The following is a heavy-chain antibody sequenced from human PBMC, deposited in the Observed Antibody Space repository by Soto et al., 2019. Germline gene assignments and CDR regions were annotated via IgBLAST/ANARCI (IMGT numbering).Heavy chain of an antibody. Sequence: PSETLSLTCTVSGGSISSYYWSWIRQPAGKGLEWIGRIYTSGSTNYNPSLKSRVTMSVDTSKNQFSLKLSSVTAADTAVYYCARLDCSGGSCRFDPWGQGTLVTVPQ. J-gene: IGHJ5*02. CDR2: IYTSGST. CDR1: GGSISSYY. D-gene: IGHD2-15*01. CDR3: ARLDCSGGSCRFDP. V-gene: IGHV4-4*07.